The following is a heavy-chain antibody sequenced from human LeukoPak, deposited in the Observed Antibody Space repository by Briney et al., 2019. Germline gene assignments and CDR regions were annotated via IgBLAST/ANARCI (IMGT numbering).Heavy chain of an antibody. Sequence: SGPALVKPTQTLTLTCTFSGFSLSTSGMCVSWIRQPPGKALEWLARIDWDDDKYYSTSLKTRLTISKDTSKNQVVLTMTNVDPVDTATYYCARTSRGYSYGYYYYYMDVWGKGTTVTVSS. CDR3: ARTSRGYSYGYYYYYMDV. CDR2: IDWDDDK. J-gene: IGHJ6*03. V-gene: IGHV2-70*11. CDR1: GFSLSTSGMC. D-gene: IGHD5-18*01.